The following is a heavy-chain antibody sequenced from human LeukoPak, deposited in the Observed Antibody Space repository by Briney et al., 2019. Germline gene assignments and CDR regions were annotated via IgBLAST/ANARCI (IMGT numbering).Heavy chain of an antibody. CDR3: AKDSRGRRDGYNFDY. CDR1: GFTFSSYG. D-gene: IGHD5-24*01. J-gene: IGHJ4*02. CDR2: ISYDGSNK. V-gene: IGHV3-30*18. Sequence: GRSLRLSCAASGFTFSSYGMHWVRQAPGKGLEWVAVISYDGSNKYYADSVKGRFTISRDNSKNTLCLQMNSLRAEDTAFYYCAKDSRGRRDGYNFDYWGQGTLVTVSS.